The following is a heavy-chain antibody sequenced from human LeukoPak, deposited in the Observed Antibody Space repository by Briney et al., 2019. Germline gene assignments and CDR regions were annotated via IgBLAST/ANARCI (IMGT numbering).Heavy chain of an antibody. J-gene: IGHJ4*02. CDR1: GGSFSGYY. D-gene: IGHD2-15*01. Sequence: KPSETLSLTCAVYGGSFSGYYWSWIRQPPGKGLEWIGEINHSGSTNYNPSLKSRVTISVDTSKNQFSLKLSSVTAADTAVYYCARSGDPYCSGGSCYLMIYSYWGQGTLVTVSS. CDR2: INHSGST. V-gene: IGHV4-34*01. CDR3: ARSGDPYCSGGSCYLMIYSY.